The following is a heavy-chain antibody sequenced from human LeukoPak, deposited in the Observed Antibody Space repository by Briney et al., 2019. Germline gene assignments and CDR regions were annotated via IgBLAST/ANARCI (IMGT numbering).Heavy chain of an antibody. J-gene: IGHJ4*02. D-gene: IGHD2-15*01. CDR1: GFTFSSYG. V-gene: IGHV3-30*18. CDR2: ISNDGSNK. CDR3: AKQLGYCSDGSCYFPY. Sequence: GGSLRLSCAASGFTFSSYGMHWVRQAPGKGLEWVAVISNDGSNKHYGDFVKGRFTISRDNSKSTLCLQMNSLRAEDTAVYYCAKQLGYCSDGSCYFPYWGRGTLVTVSS.